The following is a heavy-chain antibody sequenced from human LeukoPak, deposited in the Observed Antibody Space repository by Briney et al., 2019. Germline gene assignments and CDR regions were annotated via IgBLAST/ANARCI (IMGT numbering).Heavy chain of an antibody. D-gene: IGHD3-10*01. CDR1: GGSISSFY. CDR2: SSASGST. Sequence: SETLSLTCSVSGGSISSFYWSWIRQPAWEGLEWIGRSSASGSTNYNPSLMGRVTMSVDTSKNQFSLKLSSVTAADTAVYYCARDHVYGSGSPYYYYGMDVWGQGTTITVSS. CDR3: ARDHVYGSGSPYYYYGMDV. J-gene: IGHJ6*02. V-gene: IGHV4-4*07.